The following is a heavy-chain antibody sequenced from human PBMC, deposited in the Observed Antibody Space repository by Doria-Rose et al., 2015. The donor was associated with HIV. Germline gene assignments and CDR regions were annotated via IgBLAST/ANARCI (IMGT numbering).Heavy chain of an antibody. CDR3: ARIKSSRWYHKYYFDF. D-gene: IGHD6-13*01. CDR2: IFSDDDR. CDR1: GVSLSSPGMG. Sequence: ESGPVLVKPTETLTLTCTVSGVSLSSPGMGVSWIRQPPGQALEWLANIFSDDDRSYKTSLKSRLTISRGTSKSQVVLTMTDMDPVDTATYYCARIKSSRWYHKYYFDFWGQGTLVIVSA. V-gene: IGHV2-26*01. J-gene: IGHJ4*02.